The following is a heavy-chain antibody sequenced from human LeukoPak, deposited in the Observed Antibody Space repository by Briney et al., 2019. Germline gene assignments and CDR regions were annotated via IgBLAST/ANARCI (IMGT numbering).Heavy chain of an antibody. CDR1: GFTFSDYY. J-gene: IGHJ6*02. CDR2: ISSSGSTI. D-gene: IGHD3-3*01. V-gene: IGHV3-11*01. Sequence: KPGGSLRLSCAASGFTFSDYYMSWIRQAPGKGLEWVSYISSSGSTIYYADSVKGRFTISRDNAKNSLYLQMNSLRAEDTAVYYCASQDFWSGYYYYGMDVWGQGTTVTVSS. CDR3: ASQDFWSGYYYYGMDV.